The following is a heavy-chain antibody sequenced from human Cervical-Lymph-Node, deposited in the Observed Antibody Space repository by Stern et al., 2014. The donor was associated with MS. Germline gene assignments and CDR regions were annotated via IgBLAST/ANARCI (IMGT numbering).Heavy chain of an antibody. CDR1: GFLFNTDG. D-gene: IGHD4-17*01. CDR3: ATLGDYGGYFDS. J-gene: IGHJ4*02. V-gene: IGHV3-30*03. CDR2: ISHNGGNE. Sequence: QVQLVESGGGVVQPGRSLRLSCEASGFLFNTDGMHWVRQAPGKGLEWVAFISHNGGNEQYVESVRGRFTASRDNSKRTLYLQMNTLRVEDTAVYYCATLGDYGGYFDSWGRGTLVTVSS.